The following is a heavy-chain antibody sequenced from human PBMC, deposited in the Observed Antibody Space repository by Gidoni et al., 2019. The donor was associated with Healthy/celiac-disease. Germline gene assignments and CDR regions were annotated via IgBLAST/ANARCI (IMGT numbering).Heavy chain of an antibody. J-gene: IGHJ6*02. Sequence: EVQLVESGGGLVQPGGSLRLSCAASGFTFSSYEMNWVRQAPGKGLEWVSYISSSGSTIYYADSVKGRFTISRDNAKNSLYLQMNSLRAEDTAVYYCARDYYDSSGDYYYYYGMDVWGQGTTVTVSS. CDR3: ARDYYDSSGDYYYYYGMDV. D-gene: IGHD3-22*01. V-gene: IGHV3-48*03. CDR2: ISSSGSTI. CDR1: GFTFSSYE.